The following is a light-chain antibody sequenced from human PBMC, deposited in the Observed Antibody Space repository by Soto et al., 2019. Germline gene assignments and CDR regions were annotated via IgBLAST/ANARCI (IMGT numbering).Light chain of an antibody. V-gene: IGLV2-11*01. Sequence: QSALTQPRSVSGSPGQSVTISCTGTSSDVGGYNHVSWYQQHPGKAPRLMIYDVSQRPSGVPDRFSGSKSGNTASLTISGLQPEDDADYWCCSFAGTGYVFGTGTKVTVL. CDR3: CSFAGTGYV. J-gene: IGLJ1*01. CDR2: DVS. CDR1: SSDVGGYNH.